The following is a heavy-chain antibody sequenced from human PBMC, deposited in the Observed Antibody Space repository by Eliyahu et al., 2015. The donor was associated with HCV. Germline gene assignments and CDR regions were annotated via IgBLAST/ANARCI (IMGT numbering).Heavy chain of an antibody. CDR1: GFTFDDYA. D-gene: IGHD5-24*01. J-gene: IGHJ4*02. Sequence: EVQLVESGGGLVQPGRSLRLSCAASGFTFDDYAMHWVRQAPGKGLEWVSGISWNSGSIGYADSVKGRFTISRDNAKNSLYLQMNSLRAEDTALYYCVGDGYNLLTFWGQGNPGHRLL. CDR2: ISWNSGSI. V-gene: IGHV3-9*01. CDR3: VGDGYNLLTF.